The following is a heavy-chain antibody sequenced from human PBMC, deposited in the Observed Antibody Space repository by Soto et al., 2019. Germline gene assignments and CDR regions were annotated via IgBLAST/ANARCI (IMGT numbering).Heavy chain of an antibody. CDR1: GFTFSSYA. CDR2: ISGSGGST. Sequence: GGSRRLSCAASGFTFSSYAMSWVRQAPGKGLEWVSAISGSGGSTYYADSVKGRFTISRDNSKNTLYLQMNSLRAEDTAVYYCATTDGRSGSYSGTFDSWGQGTLVTVSS. D-gene: IGHD1-26*01. V-gene: IGHV3-23*01. J-gene: IGHJ4*02. CDR3: ATTDGRSGSYSGTFDS.